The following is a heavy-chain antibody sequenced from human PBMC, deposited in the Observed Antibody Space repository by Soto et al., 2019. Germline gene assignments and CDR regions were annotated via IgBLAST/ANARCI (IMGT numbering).Heavy chain of an antibody. J-gene: IGHJ5*02. CDR2: ISYSGST. CDR1: AGSISSGGYY. V-gene: IGHV4-31*03. CDR3: ARTSCDSSGTAADP. Sequence: QVQLQESGPGLVKPSQTLSLTCTVSAGSISSGGYYWSWIRQHPVKALEWIGYISYSGSTYYNPSLQRRVTISVDTSKNQFTLKRSAVTAADTAVYDCARTSCDSSGTAADPWGQGTLVTVSS. D-gene: IGHD3-22*01.